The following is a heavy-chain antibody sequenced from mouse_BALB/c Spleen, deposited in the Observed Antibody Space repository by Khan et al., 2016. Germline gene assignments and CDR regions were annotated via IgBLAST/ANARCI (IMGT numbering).Heavy chain of an antibody. J-gene: IGHJ1*01. Sequence: EVQLQESGPGLVKPSQSLSLTCTVTGYSITSDYAWNWNRQFPGNKLEWMGYIKYSGSTTYKPSLKSRLSITRDTSKNQFFLQLKSVTTEDTATYSCARAPTATRYFDDWGAGTTVTVSS. CDR2: IKYSGST. D-gene: IGHD1-2*01. CDR1: GYSITSDYA. V-gene: IGHV3-2*02. CDR3: ARAPTATRYFDD.